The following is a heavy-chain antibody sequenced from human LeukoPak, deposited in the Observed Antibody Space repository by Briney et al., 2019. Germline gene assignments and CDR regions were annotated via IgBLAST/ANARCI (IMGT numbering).Heavy chain of an antibody. CDR2: IYYSGST. J-gene: IGHJ4*02. Sequence: PSGTLSLTCTVSGGSISSSSYYWGWIRQPPGKGLEWLGSIYYSGSTYYNPSLKSRVTISVDTSENQFSLKLSSVTAADTAVYYCARYVVYGSGKYYFDYWGQGTLVTVSS. CDR1: GGSISSSSYY. CDR3: ARYVVYGSGKYYFDY. V-gene: IGHV4-39*01. D-gene: IGHD3-10*01.